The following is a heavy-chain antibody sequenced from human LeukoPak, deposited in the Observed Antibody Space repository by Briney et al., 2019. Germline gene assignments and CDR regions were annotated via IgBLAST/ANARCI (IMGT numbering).Heavy chain of an antibody. D-gene: IGHD3-10*01. J-gene: IGHJ6*04. Sequence: SETLSLTCTVSGGSISSGSYYWSWIRQPAGKGLEWIGRIYTSGSTNYNPSLKSRVTISVDTSKNQFSLKLSSVTAADTAVYYCARDRSGGLWFGELGSDYYGMDVWGKGTTVTVSS. CDR3: ARDRSGGLWFGELGSDYYGMDV. V-gene: IGHV4-61*02. CDR2: IYTSGST. CDR1: GGSISSGSYY.